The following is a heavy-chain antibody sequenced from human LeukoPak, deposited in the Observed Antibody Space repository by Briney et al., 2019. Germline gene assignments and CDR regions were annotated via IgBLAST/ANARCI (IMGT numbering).Heavy chain of an antibody. J-gene: IGHJ4*02. V-gene: IGHV3-21*01. CDR2: ITGSSPYI. Sequence: GGSMRLSCAASGFSFRSYSMDWVRQAPGKGLEWVSSITGSSPYISYADSAKRRFTISRDNAENSLFLQMNSLRPEDTAVYFCARDRLEGGETFDSWGQGTLVTVSS. D-gene: IGHD1-1*01. CDR1: GFSFRSYS. CDR3: ARDRLEGGETFDS.